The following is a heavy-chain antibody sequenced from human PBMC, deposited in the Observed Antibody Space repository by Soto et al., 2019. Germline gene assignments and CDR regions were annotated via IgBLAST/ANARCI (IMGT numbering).Heavy chain of an antibody. Sequence: GESLKISCKGSGYSFTSYWIGWVRQMPGKGLEWMGIIYPGDSDTRYSPSFQGQVTISADKSISTAYLQWSSLKASDTAMYYCARPSSSGYDIPDAFDIWGQGTMVTVSS. CDR1: GYSFTSYW. CDR2: IYPGDSDT. J-gene: IGHJ3*02. V-gene: IGHV5-51*01. D-gene: IGHD5-12*01. CDR3: ARPSSSGYDIPDAFDI.